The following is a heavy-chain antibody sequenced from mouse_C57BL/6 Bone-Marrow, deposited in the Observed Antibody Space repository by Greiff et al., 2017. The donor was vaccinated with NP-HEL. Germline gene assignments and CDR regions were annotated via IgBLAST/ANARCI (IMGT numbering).Heavy chain of an antibody. Sequence: EVKVVESGGDLVKPGGSLKLSCAASGFTFSSYGMAWVRQTPDKRLEWVATISSGGSYTYYPDSVKGRFTISRDNANNTLYLQMSILKSEDTAMYYCASPYDYDVAWFAYWGQGTLVTVSA. J-gene: IGHJ3*01. V-gene: IGHV5-6*01. CDR2: ISSGGSYT. CDR3: ASPYDYDVAWFAY. D-gene: IGHD2-4*01. CDR1: GFTFSSYG.